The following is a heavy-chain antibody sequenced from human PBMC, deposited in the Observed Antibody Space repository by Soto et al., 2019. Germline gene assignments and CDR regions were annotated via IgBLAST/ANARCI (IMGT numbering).Heavy chain of an antibody. Sequence: PSETLSLTCAVNGGSFSGYYWSWIRQPPGKGLEWTGEINHSGTTNYNPSLKSRVTISVDTSKNQFSLKLTSVTAADAAVYYCAGLRELWPGAYYYYYGMDVWGQGTTVTVSS. D-gene: IGHD1-26*01. J-gene: IGHJ6*02. V-gene: IGHV4-34*01. CDR2: INHSGTT. CDR3: AGLRELWPGAYYYYYGMDV. CDR1: GGSFSGYY.